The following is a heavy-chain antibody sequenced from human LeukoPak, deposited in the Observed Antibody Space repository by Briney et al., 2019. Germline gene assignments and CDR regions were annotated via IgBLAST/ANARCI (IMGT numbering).Heavy chain of an antibody. Sequence: GGSLRLSCAASGFTSSSYWMSWVRQAPGKGLEWVANIKQDGSEKYYVDSVKGRFTISRDNGKNSLYLQMSSLRAEDTAVYYCARSKVAGTSDYWGQGTLVAVSS. CDR1: GFTSSSYW. D-gene: IGHD6-19*01. V-gene: IGHV3-7*01. CDR3: ARSKVAGTSDY. CDR2: IKQDGSEK. J-gene: IGHJ4*02.